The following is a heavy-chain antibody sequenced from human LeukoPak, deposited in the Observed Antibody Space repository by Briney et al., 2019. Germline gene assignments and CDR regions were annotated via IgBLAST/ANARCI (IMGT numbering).Heavy chain of an antibody. CDR2: IYTSGST. J-gene: IGHJ5*02. D-gene: IGHD3-10*01. V-gene: IGHV4-4*07. CDR1: GGSISSYY. CDR3: ARDTLLWFGELRWFDP. Sequence: SETLSLTCTVSGGSISSYYWSWIRQPAGKGLEWIGRIYTSGSTNYNPSLKSRVTMSVDTSNNQYSLKLSSVTAADTAVYYCARDTLLWFGELRWFDPWGQGTLVTVSS.